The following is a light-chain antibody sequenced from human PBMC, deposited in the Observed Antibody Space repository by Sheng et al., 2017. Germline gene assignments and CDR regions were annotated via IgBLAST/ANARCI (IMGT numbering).Light chain of an antibody. V-gene: IGKV5-2*01. Sequence: ETTLTQSPAFMSATPGDKVNISCTATQDIDDDMNWYQQKPGEVGTSIIQEATTLLPGISPRFSGSGYGTDITLTICNIESEGAAYSFCLQHDNFPLKTFGRGTKVEI. CDR2: EAT. CDR1: QDIDDD. J-gene: IGKJ1*01. CDR3: LQHDNFPLKT.